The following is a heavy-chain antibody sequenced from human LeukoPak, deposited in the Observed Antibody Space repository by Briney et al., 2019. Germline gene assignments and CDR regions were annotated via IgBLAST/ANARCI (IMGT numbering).Heavy chain of an antibody. CDR1: GFTFSNYW. V-gene: IGHV3-7*01. J-gene: IGHJ5*02. CDR3: LRLRGDL. CDR2: IKEDGSEK. Sequence: PGGSLRLSCATSGFTFSNYWMHWVRQAPGKGLEWVAQIKEDGSEKYYVDSMNGRFTISRDNAKNSLYLQLNSLRAEDGAVYYCLRLRGDLWGQGTLVTVSS.